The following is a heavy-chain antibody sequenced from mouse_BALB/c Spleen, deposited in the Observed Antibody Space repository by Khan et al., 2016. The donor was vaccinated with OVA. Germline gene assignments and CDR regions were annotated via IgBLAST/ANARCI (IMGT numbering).Heavy chain of an antibody. CDR3: ARAYYRYDGYYAMDY. Sequence: QVQLKQSGPGLVAPSQSLSITCTVSGFSLSRYNIHWVRQPPGKGLEWLGMIWGGGGTDYNSTLKSRLSIRKDTSKSLVLLKMNSLQTDDTAMYYCARAYYRYDGYYAMDYWGQGTSVTGSS. J-gene: IGHJ4*01. CDR1: GFSLSRYN. CDR2: IWGGGGT. V-gene: IGHV2-6-4*01. D-gene: IGHD2-14*01.